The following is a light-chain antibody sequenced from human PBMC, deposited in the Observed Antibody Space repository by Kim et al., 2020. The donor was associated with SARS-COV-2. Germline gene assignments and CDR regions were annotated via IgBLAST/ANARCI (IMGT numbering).Light chain of an antibody. CDR1: QPIRNF. J-gene: IGKJ4*01. CDR2: DAS. CDR3: QQTYITVS. V-gene: IGKV1-39*01. Sequence: LSSSVGDRVTITCRASQPIRNFLNWFQHKPGKAPKLLIYDASTLQHGVPSRFSCAGSGTDFTLTISSLQPEDFATYYCQQTYITVSFGGGTKLEI.